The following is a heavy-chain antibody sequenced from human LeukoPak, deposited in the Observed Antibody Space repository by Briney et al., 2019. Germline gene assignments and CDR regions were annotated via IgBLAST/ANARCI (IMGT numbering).Heavy chain of an antibody. Sequence: GGSLRLSCAASGFTFSSYWMHWVRQAPGKGLVWVSRINSDGSSTSYADSVKGRFTISRDNAKNTLYLQMNSLRAEDTAVYYCASEGRHGYNYPDYWGQGTLVTVSS. CDR1: GFTFSSYW. J-gene: IGHJ4*02. V-gene: IGHV3-74*01. CDR3: ASEGRHGYNYPDY. D-gene: IGHD5-24*01. CDR2: INSDGSST.